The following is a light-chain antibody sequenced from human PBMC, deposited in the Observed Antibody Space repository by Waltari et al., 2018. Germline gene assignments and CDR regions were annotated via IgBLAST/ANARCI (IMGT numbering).Light chain of an antibody. Sequence: DIQLTQSPSFLSASIGDRVTITCRASQGISNYLAWYQQKPGTAPKLLIYAASTLQSGVPSRFSGSGSETDYTLIISSLQPEDSASYFCQQSHSVPYTFGQETKLVIK. CDR3: QQSHSVPYT. V-gene: IGKV1-9*01. CDR1: QGISNY. CDR2: AAS. J-gene: IGKJ2*01.